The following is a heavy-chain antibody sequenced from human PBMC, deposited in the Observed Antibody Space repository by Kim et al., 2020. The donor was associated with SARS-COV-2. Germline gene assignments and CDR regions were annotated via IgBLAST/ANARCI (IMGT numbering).Heavy chain of an antibody. CDR1: GGSISSYH. Sequence: SETLSLTCTVSGGSISSYHWSWIRQPPGKGLEWIGYIYYSGSTKYNPSLKSRVTILVDTSKNQFSLKLSSVTAADTAVYYCARDRTIPAGSDFYYYGMDVCGEGTPVT. J-gene: IGHJ6*01. V-gene: IGHV4-59*01. D-gene: IGHD2-21*02. CDR3: ARDRTIPAGSDFYYYGMDV. CDR2: IYYSGST.